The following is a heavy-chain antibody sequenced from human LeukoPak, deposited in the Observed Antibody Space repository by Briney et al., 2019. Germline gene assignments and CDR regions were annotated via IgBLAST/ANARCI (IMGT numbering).Heavy chain of an antibody. V-gene: IGHV3-7*01. CDR3: ARGPVVAATRYYYYMDV. J-gene: IGHJ6*03. CDR2: IKQDGSEK. CDR1: GFTFSSYW. Sequence: GGSLRLSCAASGFTFSSYWMSWVRQAPGKGLEWVANIKQDGSEKYYVDSVKGRFTISRDNAKNSLYLQMNSLRAEDTAVHYCARGPVVAATRYYYYMDVWGKGTTVTVSS. D-gene: IGHD2-15*01.